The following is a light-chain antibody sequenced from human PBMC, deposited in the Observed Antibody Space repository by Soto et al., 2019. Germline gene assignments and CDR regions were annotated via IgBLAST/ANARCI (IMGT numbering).Light chain of an antibody. CDR3: QDYAFPLKP. CDR1: QSVSSSY. CDR2: GAT. V-gene: IGKV3-20*01. J-gene: IGKJ1*01. Sequence: IVLTLSAGTLSLYPGERATLSCRASQSVSSSYLAWYQQKPGQAPRLLIDGATSRATIIPDLCGSGVSAKDSPLTSSFLEAEDGVLYCSQDYAFPLKPFAQGTKAAI.